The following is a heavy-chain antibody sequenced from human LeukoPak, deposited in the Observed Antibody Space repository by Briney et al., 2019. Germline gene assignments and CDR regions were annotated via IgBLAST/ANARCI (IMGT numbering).Heavy chain of an antibody. CDR3: ARGHFYYYGSGSYFPDY. D-gene: IGHD3-10*01. J-gene: IGHJ4*02. V-gene: IGHV3-53*01. Sequence: GGSLRLSCAASGFTVSSNYMSWVRQAPGKGLEWVSVIYSGGSTYYADSVKGRFTNSRDNSKNTLYLQMNSLRAEDTAVYYCARGHFYYYGSGSYFPDYWGQGTLVTVPS. CDR2: IYSGGST. CDR1: GFTVSSNY.